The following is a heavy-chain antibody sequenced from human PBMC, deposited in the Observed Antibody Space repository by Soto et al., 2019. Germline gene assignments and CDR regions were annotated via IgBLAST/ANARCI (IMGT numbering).Heavy chain of an antibody. CDR2: IYYSGST. CDR1: GGSISSGGYY. D-gene: IGHD2-2*01. CDR3: AGCVGYCSSTSGHVDSWFDP. Sequence: TLSLTYTVSGGSISSGGYYWSWIRQHPGKWLEWIGYIYYSGSTYYNPSLKSRMNVSVRTSKNQSSRKRSSGTSADTAVYYWAGCVGYCSSTSGHVDSWFDPWRQGTLVTVS. V-gene: IGHV4-31*03. J-gene: IGHJ5*02.